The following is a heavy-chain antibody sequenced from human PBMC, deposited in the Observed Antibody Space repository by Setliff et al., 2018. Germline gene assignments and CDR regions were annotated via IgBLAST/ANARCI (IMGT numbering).Heavy chain of an antibody. CDR3: ARTLGSGSYYNSRPFYSDY. Sequence: SETLSLTCTVSNGSISSGNYFWGWIRQPPGKGLEWMGSVFYTGSTYYSPSLKSRVTMSIDTSKNQFSLNLNSVTAADTAVYYCARTLGSGSYYNSRPFYSDYWGQGTLVTVSS. J-gene: IGHJ4*02. D-gene: IGHD3-10*01. V-gene: IGHV4-39*01. CDR1: NGSISSGNYF. CDR2: VFYTGST.